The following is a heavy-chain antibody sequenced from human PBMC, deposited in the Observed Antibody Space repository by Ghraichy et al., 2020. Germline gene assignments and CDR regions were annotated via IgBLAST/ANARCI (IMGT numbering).Heavy chain of an antibody. CDR3: ARTFWSGYYLSDHAFDI. CDR2: IWYDGSNK. CDR1: GFTFSSYG. V-gene: IGHV3-33*01. D-gene: IGHD3-3*01. J-gene: IGHJ3*02. Sequence: GGSLRLSCAASGFTFSSYGMHWVRQAPGKGLEWVAVIWYDGSNKYYADSVKGRFTISRDNSKNTLYLQMNSLRAEDTAVYYCARTFWSGYYLSDHAFDIWGQGTMVTVSS.